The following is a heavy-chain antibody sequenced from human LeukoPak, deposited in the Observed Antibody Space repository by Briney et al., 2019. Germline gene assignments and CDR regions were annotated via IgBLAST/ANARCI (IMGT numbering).Heavy chain of an antibody. J-gene: IGHJ3*02. D-gene: IGHD3-22*01. V-gene: IGHV3-7*01. Sequence: PGGSLRLSCAASGITFSTFSLTWVRQAPGSGLQWVANINKDGSETYFVDSVKARFTISRDNAKNSVYLQMNGLRVEDTAVYYCGFSWLNTGNLDIWGEGTMVTVS. CDR1: GITFSTFS. CDR3: GFSWLNTGNLDI. CDR2: INKDGSET.